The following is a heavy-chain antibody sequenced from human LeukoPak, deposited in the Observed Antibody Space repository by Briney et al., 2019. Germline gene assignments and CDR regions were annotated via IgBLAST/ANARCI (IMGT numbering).Heavy chain of an antibody. Sequence: ASVKVSCKASGYTFTSYAMHWVRQAPGQRLEWMRWINAGNGNTKYSQKFQGRVAITRDTSASTAYMELSSLRSEDTAVYYCARSYDILTGYPSEYFQHWGQGTLVTVSS. CDR1: GYTFTSYA. CDR2: INAGNGNT. J-gene: IGHJ1*01. CDR3: ARSYDILTGYPSEYFQH. V-gene: IGHV1-3*01. D-gene: IGHD3-9*01.